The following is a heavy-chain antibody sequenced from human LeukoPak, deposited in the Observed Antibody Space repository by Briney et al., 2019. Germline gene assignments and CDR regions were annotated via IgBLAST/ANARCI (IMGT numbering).Heavy chain of an antibody. J-gene: IGHJ5*02. V-gene: IGHV3-74*01. CDR2: IKDDGSHT. Sequence: GGSLRLSCAASGFTFSSHWMHWVRQAPGKGLVWVSRIKDDGSHTNYADSVKGRFTISRDNAKNSLYLQMNSLRAEDTAVYYCAREVPAAINWFDPWGQGTLVTVSS. CDR1: GFTFSSHW. D-gene: IGHD2-2*01. CDR3: AREVPAAINWFDP.